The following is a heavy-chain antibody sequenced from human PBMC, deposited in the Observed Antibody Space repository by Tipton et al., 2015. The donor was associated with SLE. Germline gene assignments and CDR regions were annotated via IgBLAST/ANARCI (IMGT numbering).Heavy chain of an antibody. D-gene: IGHD6-6*01. CDR2: IYYSGST. CDR3: ARDRSSSSPDY. J-gene: IGHJ4*02. V-gene: IGHV4-39*07. Sequence: TFSSYAMSWVRQAPGKGLEWIGSIYYSGSTYYNPSLKSRVTISVDTSKNQFSLKLSSVTAADTAVYYCARDRSSSSPDYWGQGTLVTVSS. CDR1: TFSSYA.